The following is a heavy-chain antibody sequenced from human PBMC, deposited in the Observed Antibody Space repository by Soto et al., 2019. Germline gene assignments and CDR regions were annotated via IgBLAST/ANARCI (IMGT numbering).Heavy chain of an antibody. CDR3: AIVEGEWFGENYYYYYGMDV. D-gene: IGHD3-10*01. CDR1: GFTFSSYA. V-gene: IGHV3-30-3*01. CDR2: ISYDGSNK. J-gene: IGHJ6*02. Sequence: GGSLRLSCAASGFTFSSYAMHWVRQAPGKGLEWVAVISYDGSNKYYADSVKGRFTISRDNSKNTLYLQMNSLRAEDTAVYYCAIVEGEWFGENYYYYYGMDVWGQGTTVTVSS.